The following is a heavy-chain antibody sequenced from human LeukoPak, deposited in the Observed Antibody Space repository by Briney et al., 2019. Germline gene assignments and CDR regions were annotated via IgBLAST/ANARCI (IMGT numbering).Heavy chain of an antibody. CDR1: GFTVSSSY. CDR2: ISGSGGST. D-gene: IGHD3-3*01. J-gene: IGHJ4*02. Sequence: GGSLRLSCAASGFTVSSSYMSWVRQAPGKGLEWVSAISGSGGSTYYADSVKGRFTISRDNSKNTLYLQMNSLRAEDTAVYYCAKDSGLGVVISRFDYWGQGTLVTVSS. V-gene: IGHV3-23*01. CDR3: AKDSGLGVVISRFDY.